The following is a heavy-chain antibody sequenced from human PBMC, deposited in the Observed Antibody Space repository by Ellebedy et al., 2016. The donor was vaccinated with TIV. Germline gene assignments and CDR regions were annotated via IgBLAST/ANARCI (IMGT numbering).Heavy chain of an antibody. D-gene: IGHD2/OR15-2a*01. V-gene: IGHV3-13*04. Sequence: GESLKISCAASGFTFLSYDLPWDPPPPGKGLEWVSALGTAGDTYYPGSVKGRFTISRENAKNSLYLQMNSLRAGDTAVYYCARGFLSGYYGMDVWGQGTTVTVSS. J-gene: IGHJ6*02. CDR3: ARGFLSGYYGMDV. CDR1: GFTFLSYD. CDR2: LGTAGDT.